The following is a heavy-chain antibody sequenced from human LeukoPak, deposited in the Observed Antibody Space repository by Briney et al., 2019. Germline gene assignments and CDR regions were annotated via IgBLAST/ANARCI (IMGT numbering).Heavy chain of an antibody. D-gene: IGHD6-13*01. J-gene: IGHJ4*02. CDR3: ARDLIAAAAGAVLYYFDY. Sequence: ASVKVSCKASGYTFTSYYMHWVRQAPGQGLEGMGMINPSGGSTSYAQKFQGRVTMTRDTSTSTVYMELSSLRSEDTAVYYCARDLIAAAAGAVLYYFDYWGQGTLVTVSS. CDR1: GYTFTSYY. CDR2: INPSGGST. V-gene: IGHV1-46*01.